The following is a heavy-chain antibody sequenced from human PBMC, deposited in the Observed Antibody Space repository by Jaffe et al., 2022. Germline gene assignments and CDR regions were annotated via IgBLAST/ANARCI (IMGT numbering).Heavy chain of an antibody. CDR3: AKDPYSSSWDYYFDY. CDR1: GFTFSSYG. CDR2: ISYDGSNK. V-gene: IGHV3-30*18. J-gene: IGHJ4*02. Sequence: QVQLVESGGGVVQPGRSLRLSCAASGFTFSSYGMHWVRQAPGKGLEWVAVISYDGSNKYYADSVKGRFTISRDNSKNTLYLQMNSLRAEDTAVYYCAKDPYSSSWDYYFDYWGQGTLVTVSS. D-gene: IGHD6-13*01.